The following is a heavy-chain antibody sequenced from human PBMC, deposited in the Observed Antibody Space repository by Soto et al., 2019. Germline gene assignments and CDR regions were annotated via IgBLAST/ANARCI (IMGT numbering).Heavy chain of an antibody. J-gene: IGHJ4*02. CDR2: INHSGST. Sequence: PSETLSFTCAVYGGSFSDYYWSWIRQPPGKGLEWIGEINHSGSTKYNPSLKSRVTISVDTSKNQFSLKLSSVTAADTAVYYCARLRHDYIWGSYRPFDYWGQGTPVTVSS. CDR3: ARLRHDYIWGSYRPFDY. D-gene: IGHD3-16*02. CDR1: GGSFSDYY. V-gene: IGHV4-34*01.